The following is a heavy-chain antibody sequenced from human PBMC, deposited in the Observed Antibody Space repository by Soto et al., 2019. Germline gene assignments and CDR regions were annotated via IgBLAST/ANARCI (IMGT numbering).Heavy chain of an antibody. V-gene: IGHV3-48*04. CDR2: ISGSGSTI. CDR1: GLTFSSYA. Sequence: GGSLRLSCAASGLTFSSYAMSWVRQAPGKGLEWVSYISGSGSTIYYADSVKGRFTISRDNAKNSLYLQMNSLRAEDTAVYYCARTGEGGNMMAMTAPTYYYYGMDVWGQGTTVTVSS. CDR3: ARTGEGGNMMAMTAPTYYYYGMDV. D-gene: IGHD2-21*02. J-gene: IGHJ6*02.